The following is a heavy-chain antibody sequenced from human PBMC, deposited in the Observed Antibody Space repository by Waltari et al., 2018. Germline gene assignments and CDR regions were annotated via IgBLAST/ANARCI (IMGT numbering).Heavy chain of an antibody. CDR1: GFTFSRSW. V-gene: IGHV3-74*03. CDR2: INSDGSST. CDR3: ARAGLLGAFDV. D-gene: IGHD2-15*01. Sequence: EVQLVESGGGLVQLGGSLRLSCAASGFTFSRSWIHWVRQFPGKGLMWGARINSDGSSTVYADSVKGRFTISRDDAKNTVSLQMNNLSAEDTALYYCARAGLLGAFDVWGQGTMVTVSS. J-gene: IGHJ3*01.